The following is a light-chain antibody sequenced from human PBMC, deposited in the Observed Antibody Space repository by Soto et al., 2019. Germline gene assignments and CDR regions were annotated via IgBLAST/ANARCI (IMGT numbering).Light chain of an antibody. J-gene: IGLJ2*01. CDR2: EVS. V-gene: IGLV2-18*02. CDR3: SSYTSSSTLV. Sequence: QSALTQPPSVSGSPGQSVTISCTGTSSDVGSYNRVSWHQQPPGTASKLMIYEVSNRPSGVPDRFSGSKSGNTASLTISGLQAEDEADYYCSSYTSSSTLVFGGGTKLTVL. CDR1: SSDVGSYNR.